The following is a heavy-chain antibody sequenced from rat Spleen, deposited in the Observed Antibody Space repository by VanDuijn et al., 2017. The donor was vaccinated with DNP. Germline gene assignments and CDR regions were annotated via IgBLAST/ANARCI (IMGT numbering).Heavy chain of an antibody. Sequence: EVQLVESGGGLVQPGRSLKLSCAASGFTFSDYNMAWVRQAPKKGLEWVATISYDGNTTYYGDSVKGRFTISRDNAKSTLYLQMNSLRSEDMATYYCVRWNSGHFDYWGQGVMVTVSS. V-gene: IGHV5-7*01. CDR2: ISYDGNTT. CDR3: VRWNSGHFDY. J-gene: IGHJ2*01. D-gene: IGHD4-3*01. CDR1: GFTFSDYN.